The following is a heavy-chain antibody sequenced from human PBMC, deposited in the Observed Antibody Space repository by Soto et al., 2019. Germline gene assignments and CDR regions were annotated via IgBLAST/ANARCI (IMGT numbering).Heavy chain of an antibody. CDR3: ARGPHSTSSETESTAPFGN. V-gene: IGHV6-1*01. J-gene: IGHJ4*01. Sequence: SQTFSLTCAISGDSVSSNSAAWNWIRQSPLRGLEWLGWTYYRCKWYTDYAVSVKSRISINPDTSKNKFSLQLTSVIPEDTAVNYCARGPHSTSSETESTAPFGNWGPGILVTVSS. CDR1: GDSVSSNSAA. D-gene: IGHD4-17*01. CDR2: TYYRCKWYT.